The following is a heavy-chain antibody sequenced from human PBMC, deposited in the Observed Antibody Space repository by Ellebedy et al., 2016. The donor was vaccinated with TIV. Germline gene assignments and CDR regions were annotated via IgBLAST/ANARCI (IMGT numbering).Heavy chain of an antibody. CDR3: AYSRGSGSYSTLFDY. J-gene: IGHJ4*02. CDR2: IYWNDNK. D-gene: IGHD3-10*01. Sequence: SGPTLVKPTQTLTLTCTFSGFSVGTSGVGVAWIRQPPGKALEWLALIYWNDNKHYNPSLRSRITITKDTSKNQVVLTMTNMDPVDTATYYCAYSRGSGSYSTLFDYWGQGTLVTVSS. V-gene: IGHV2-5*01. CDR1: GFSVGTSGVG.